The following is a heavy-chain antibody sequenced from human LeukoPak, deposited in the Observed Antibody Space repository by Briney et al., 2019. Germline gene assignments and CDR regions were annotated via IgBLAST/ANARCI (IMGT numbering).Heavy chain of an antibody. CDR1: GFTFSSYA. J-gene: IGHJ4*02. CDR2: ISSNGGST. D-gene: IGHD1-26*01. V-gene: IGHV3-64D*09. CDR3: VKGHLVWELGDYFDY. Sequence: GGSLRLSCSASGFTFSSYAMHWVRQAPGKGLQYFSAISSNGGSTYYADSAKVRFTISRDNSKTTLYLQMSSLRAEDTAVYYCVKGHLVWELGDYFDYWGQGTLVTVSS.